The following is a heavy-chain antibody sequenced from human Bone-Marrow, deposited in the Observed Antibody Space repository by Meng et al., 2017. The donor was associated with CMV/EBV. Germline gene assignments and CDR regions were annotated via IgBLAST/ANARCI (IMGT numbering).Heavy chain of an antibody. Sequence: KVTCKGSGYSFTSYWIGWVRQMPGKGLEWMGIIYPGDSDTRYSPSFQGQVTISAYKSISTAYLQWSSLKASDTAMYYCARQVVAYAFDIWGQGTIVTVSS. CDR1: GYSFTSYW. D-gene: IGHD2-15*01. V-gene: IGHV5-51*01. CDR3: ARQVVAYAFDI. J-gene: IGHJ3*02. CDR2: IYPGDSDT.